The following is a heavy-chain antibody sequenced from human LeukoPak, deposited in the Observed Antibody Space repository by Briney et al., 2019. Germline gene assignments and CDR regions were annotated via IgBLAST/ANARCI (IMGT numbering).Heavy chain of an antibody. CDR2: IYHSGST. V-gene: IGHV4-38-2*02. CDR1: GYSISSGYY. J-gene: IGHJ5*02. D-gene: IGHD3-10*01. CDR3: ARDHNQYYYGSGVSGGWFDP. Sequence: SETLSLTCTVSGYSISSGYYWGWTRQPPGKGLEWIGNIYHSGSTYYNPSLKSRVTISVDTSKNQFSLKLSSVTAADTAVYYCARDHNQYYYGSGVSGGWFDPWGQGTLVTVSS.